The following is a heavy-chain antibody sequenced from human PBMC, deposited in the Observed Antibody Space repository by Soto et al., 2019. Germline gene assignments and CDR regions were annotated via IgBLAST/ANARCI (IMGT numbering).Heavy chain of an antibody. D-gene: IGHD1-26*01. CDR2: ISYDGSNK. V-gene: IGHV3-30*18. CDR1: GFTFSSYG. Sequence: QVQLVESGGGVVQPGRSLRLSCAASGFTFSSYGMHWVRQAPGKGLEWVAVISYDGSNKYYADSVKGRFTISRDNSKNTLYLQMNSLRAEDTAVYYCAKGPGSGMDVWGQGTTVTVSS. CDR3: AKGPGSGMDV. J-gene: IGHJ6*02.